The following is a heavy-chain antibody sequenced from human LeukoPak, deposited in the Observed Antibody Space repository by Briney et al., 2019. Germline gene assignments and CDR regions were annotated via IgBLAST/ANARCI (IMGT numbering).Heavy chain of an antibody. CDR2: IYYSGST. CDR1: GGSISSSSYY. D-gene: IGHD5-24*01. V-gene: IGHV4-39*07. J-gene: IGHJ4*02. CDR3: ARDSYGYNDAFDY. Sequence: PSETLSLTCTVSGGSISSSSYYWGWIRQPPGKGLEWIGSIYYSGSTYYNPSLKSRVTISVDTSKNQFSLKLSSVTAADTAVYYCARDSYGYNDAFDYWGQGTLVTVSS.